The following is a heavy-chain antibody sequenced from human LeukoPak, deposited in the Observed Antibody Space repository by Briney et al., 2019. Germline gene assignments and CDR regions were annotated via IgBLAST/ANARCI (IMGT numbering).Heavy chain of an antibody. CDR1: GFTFSSYA. V-gene: IGHV3-23*01. CDR2: ISGSGGST. CDR3: AKVPALAYCGGDCRTPDYFDY. J-gene: IGHJ4*02. D-gene: IGHD2-21*01. Sequence: GGSLRLSCAASGFTFSSYAMSWVRQAPGKGLEWVSAISGSGGSTYYADSVKGRFTISRDNSKNTLYLQMNSLRAEDTAVYYCAKVPALAYCGGDCRTPDYFDYWGQGTLVTVSS.